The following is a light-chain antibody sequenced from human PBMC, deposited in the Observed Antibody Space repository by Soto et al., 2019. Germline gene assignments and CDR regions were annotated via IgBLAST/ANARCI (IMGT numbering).Light chain of an antibody. Sequence: EVVLTQSPATLSLSPGERAALSCRASQSVSTYLAWYQQRPGQAPRLLIYDASTRATGIPARFSGSGSGTDFALTISRLEPEDFAAYYCQQRTSWPPGITLGQGTRLEMK. CDR3: QQRTSWPPGIT. V-gene: IGKV3-11*01. CDR1: QSVSTY. CDR2: DAS. J-gene: IGKJ5*01.